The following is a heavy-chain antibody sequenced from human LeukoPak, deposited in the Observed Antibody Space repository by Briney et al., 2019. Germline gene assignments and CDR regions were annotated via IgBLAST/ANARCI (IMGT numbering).Heavy chain of an antibody. V-gene: IGHV3-23*01. CDR1: GFTFDDYG. CDR2: ISGSGGST. D-gene: IGHD3-22*01. CDR3: ANRNYYDSSGYYFNAFDI. Sequence: GGSLRLSCAASGFTFDDYGMSWVRQAPGKGLEWVSAISGSGGSTYYADSVKGRFTISRDNSKNTLYLQMNSLRAEDTAVYYCANRNYYDSSGYYFNAFDIWGQGTMVTVSS. J-gene: IGHJ3*02.